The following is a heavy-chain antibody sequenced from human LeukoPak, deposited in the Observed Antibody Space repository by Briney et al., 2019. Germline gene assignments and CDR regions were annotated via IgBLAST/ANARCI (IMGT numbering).Heavy chain of an antibody. CDR3: AKDLMRDRWFGES. CDR1: GFTFSRYS. V-gene: IGHV3-21*01. D-gene: IGHD3-10*01. J-gene: IGHJ5*02. Sequence: GGSLRLSCAASGFTFSRYSMNWVRQAPGKGLEWVSSISSSSSYIYYTDSVKGRFTISRDNAKNSLYLQMNSLRAEDTAMYYCAKDLMRDRWFGESWGQGTLVTVSS. CDR2: ISSSSSYI.